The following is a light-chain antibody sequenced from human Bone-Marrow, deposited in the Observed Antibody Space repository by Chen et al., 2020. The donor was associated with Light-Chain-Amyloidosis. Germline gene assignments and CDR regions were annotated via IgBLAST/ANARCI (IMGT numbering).Light chain of an antibody. J-gene: IGLJ2*01. CDR2: RDT. Sequence: SYELTQPPSVSVSPGQTARITCSGDDLPTKYAYWYQQKPGQAPVLVIHRDTERPSGISERFSGSSSGTTATLTISGVQAEDEADCPCQSADSSGTYEVIFGGGTKLTVL. CDR3: QSADSSGTYEVI. V-gene: IGLV3-25*03. CDR1: DLPTKY.